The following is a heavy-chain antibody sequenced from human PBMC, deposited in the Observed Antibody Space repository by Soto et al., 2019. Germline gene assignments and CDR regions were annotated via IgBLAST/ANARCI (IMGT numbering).Heavy chain of an antibody. CDR2: IYYSGST. CDR3: ARGRPVEDGYDYYYYGMDV. J-gene: IGHJ6*02. V-gene: IGHV4-31*03. CDR1: GGSISSGGYY. Sequence: SETLSLTCTVSGGSISSGGYYWSWIRQHPGKGLEWIGYIYYSGSTYYNPSLKSRVITSVDTSKNQFSLKLSSVTAADTAVYYCARGRPVEDGYDYYYYGMDVWGQGTTVTVSS. D-gene: IGHD3-22*01.